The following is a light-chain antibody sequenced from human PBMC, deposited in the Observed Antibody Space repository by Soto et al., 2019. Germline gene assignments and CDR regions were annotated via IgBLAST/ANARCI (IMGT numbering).Light chain of an antibody. CDR3: QSYDSNFYV. J-gene: IGLJ1*01. CDR2: DNI. V-gene: IGLV1-40*01. CDR1: TSNIGAGYD. Sequence: QLVLTQPPSVSGAPGQRVTISCTGSTSNIGAGYDLHWYQQLPGTAPKLLIYDNINRPSGVPDRFSGSKSGTSASLAITGLQAEDEADYYCQSYDSNFYVFGTGTKLTVL.